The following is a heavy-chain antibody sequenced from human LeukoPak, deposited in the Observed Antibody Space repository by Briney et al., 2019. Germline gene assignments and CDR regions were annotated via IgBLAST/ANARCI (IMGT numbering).Heavy chain of an antibody. CDR1: GVSISSGSNY. V-gene: IGHV4-39*07. CDR3: ARERYNWNYGPDAFDI. Sequence: PSETLSLTCRVSGVSISSGSNYWGWIRQPPGKTLEWIGSIYSSGSTYYNSSLKSRVIILIDTAKNHFSLKLSSVTAADTAVYYCARERYNWNYGPDAFDIWGQGTMVTVSS. CDR2: IYSSGST. J-gene: IGHJ3*02. D-gene: IGHD1-7*01.